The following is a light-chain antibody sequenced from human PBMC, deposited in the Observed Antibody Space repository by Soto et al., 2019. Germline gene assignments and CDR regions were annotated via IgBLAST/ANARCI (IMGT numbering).Light chain of an antibody. V-gene: IGLV2-23*01. CDR2: EAS. J-gene: IGLJ1*01. CDR1: SSDGGSHNL. Sequence: QSVLTQPASVSGSPGQSIAISCTGTSSDGGSHNLVSWYQQFPGKAPKLIIFEASKRPSGVSNRCSGSKSCSTASLTTSGLHAEAEADYYCCSNAAGSTYVFGSGTKVTVL. CDR3: CSNAAGSTYV.